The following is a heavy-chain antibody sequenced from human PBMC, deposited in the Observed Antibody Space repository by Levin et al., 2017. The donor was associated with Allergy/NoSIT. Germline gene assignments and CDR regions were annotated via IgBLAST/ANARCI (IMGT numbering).Heavy chain of an antibody. J-gene: IGHJ4*02. CDR2: IKQDGSYK. CDR3: ARDEGPLIAPRRTAFDY. Sequence: GGSLRLSCATSGFTFSSYWMSWVRQAPGKGLEWVANIKQDGSYKYYVDSVKGRFTISRDNAKNSLYLQMNSLRAEDSAVYYCARDEGPLIAPRRTAFDYWGQGILVTVSS. CDR1: GFTFSSYW. D-gene: IGHD6-6*01. V-gene: IGHV3-7*01.